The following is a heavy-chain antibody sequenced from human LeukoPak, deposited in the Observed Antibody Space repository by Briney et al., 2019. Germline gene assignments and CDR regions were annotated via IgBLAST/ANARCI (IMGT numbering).Heavy chain of an antibody. CDR2: LHHSGST. Sequence: SETLSLTCDVYGGSLSGYYWSWIRQPPGKGLEWVGELHHSGSTHYNASLKSRVTISVDTAKNRFSRELSSVDAADTAVYYCARAPTVTFFDYWGQGTLVTVSS. D-gene: IGHD4-17*01. CDR3: ARAPTVTFFDY. V-gene: IGHV4-34*01. CDR1: GGSLSGYY. J-gene: IGHJ4*02.